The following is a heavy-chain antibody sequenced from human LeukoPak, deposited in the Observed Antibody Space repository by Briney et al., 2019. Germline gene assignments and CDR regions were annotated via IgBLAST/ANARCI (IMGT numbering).Heavy chain of an antibody. Sequence: GGSLRLSCAASGFTFSNYSMNWVRQAPGKGLEWVSYISSSGSTIYYADSVKGRFTISRDNAKNSLYLQMNSLRAEDTAVYYCARAPGSSSWFYYFDYWGQGTLVTVSS. D-gene: IGHD6-13*01. CDR1: GFTFSNYS. CDR2: ISSSGSTI. CDR3: ARAPGSSSWFYYFDY. J-gene: IGHJ4*02. V-gene: IGHV3-48*04.